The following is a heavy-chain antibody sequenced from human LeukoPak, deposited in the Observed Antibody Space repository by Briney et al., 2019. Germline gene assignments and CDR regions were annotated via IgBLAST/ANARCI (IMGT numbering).Heavy chain of an antibody. CDR3: ARVYDTTGYGAWFDP. CDR1: GGTFSTYA. CDR2: IIPLFGAA. V-gene: IGHV1-69*05. J-gene: IGHJ5*02. D-gene: IGHD3-9*01. Sequence: ASVKVSCKSSGGTFSTYALSWVRQAPGQGLEWMGGIIPLFGAANYAQHFQGRVTITTDESTSTVYMELSSLRSEDTAMYYCARVYDTTGYGAWFDPWGQGTLVTVSS.